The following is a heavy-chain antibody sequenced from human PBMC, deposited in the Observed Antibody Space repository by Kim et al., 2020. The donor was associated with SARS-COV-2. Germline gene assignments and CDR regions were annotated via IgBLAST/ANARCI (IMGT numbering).Heavy chain of an antibody. J-gene: IGHJ6*02. CDR1: GGTFSSYA. CDR2: IIPISNTT. CDR3: ATPYCSSASCYVGYYYYYGMDV. D-gene: IGHD2-2*01. V-gene: IGHV1-69*13. Sequence: SVKVSCKASGGTFSSYAISWVRQAPGQGLEWMGGIIPISNTTNYAQKFQGRVTITADESTSTAYMELSSLRSEDTAMYYCATPYCSSASCYVGYYYYYGMDVWGQGTTVTVSS.